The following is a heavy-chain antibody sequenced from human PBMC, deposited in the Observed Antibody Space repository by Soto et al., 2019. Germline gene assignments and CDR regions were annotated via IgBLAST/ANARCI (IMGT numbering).Heavy chain of an antibody. CDR3: ANTTTTTLYFDD. CDR2: IYHSGS. CDR1: GGSINSGGYY. Sequence: QMQLQESGPGLVKPSQTLSLTCTVSGGSINSGGYYWSWIRQHPQKGLEWSGYIYHSGSYYNPSLKGRVSISVDTSKNQFSLKLSSVTAADTAVYYCANTTTTTLYFDDWGQGTLVTVSS. D-gene: IGHD4-17*01. V-gene: IGHV4-31*03. J-gene: IGHJ4*02.